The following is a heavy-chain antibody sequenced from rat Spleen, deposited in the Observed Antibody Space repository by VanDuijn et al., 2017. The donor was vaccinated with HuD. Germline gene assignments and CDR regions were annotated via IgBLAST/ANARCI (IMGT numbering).Heavy chain of an antibody. D-gene: IGHD1-2*01. V-gene: IGHV5-7*01. CDR1: GFTFSDYN. J-gene: IGHJ3*01. CDR2: ISYDGSST. Sequence: EVQLVESGGGLVQPGRSLKLSCAASGFTFSDYNMAWVRQAPKKGLEWVATISYDGSSTYYRDSVKGRFTISRDNAKSSLYLQMDSLRSEDTATYYCTTDNSYILAYWGQGTLVTVSS. CDR3: TTDNSYILAY.